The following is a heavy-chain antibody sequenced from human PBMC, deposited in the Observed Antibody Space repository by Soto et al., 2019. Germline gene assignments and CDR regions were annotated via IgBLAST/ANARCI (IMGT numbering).Heavy chain of an antibody. CDR3: AKDGVVVPAATYYYYYMDV. J-gene: IGHJ6*03. D-gene: IGHD2-2*01. V-gene: IGHV3-9*01. CDR1: GFTFDDYA. Sequence: PGGSLRLSCAASGFTFDDYAMHWVRQAPGKGLEWVSGISWNSGSIGYADSVKGRFTISRDNAKNSLYLQMNSLRAEDTALYYCAKDGVVVPAATYYYYYMDVWGKGTTVTVSS. CDR2: ISWNSGSI.